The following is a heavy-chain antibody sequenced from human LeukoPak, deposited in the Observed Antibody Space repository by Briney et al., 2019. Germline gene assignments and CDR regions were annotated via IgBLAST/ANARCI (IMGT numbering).Heavy chain of an antibody. J-gene: IGHJ4*02. CDR2: IYWNDDK. CDR1: GFSLSTSGVG. CDR3: AHSPSLDSSGYYLVYFDY. Sequence: MGSGPTLVNPTQTLTLTCTFSGFSLSTSGVGVGWIRQPPGKALEWLALIYWNDDKRYSPSLKSRLTITKDTSKNQVVLTMTNMDPVDTATYYCAHSPSLDSSGYYLVYFDYWGQGTLVTVSS. D-gene: IGHD3-22*01. V-gene: IGHV2-5*01.